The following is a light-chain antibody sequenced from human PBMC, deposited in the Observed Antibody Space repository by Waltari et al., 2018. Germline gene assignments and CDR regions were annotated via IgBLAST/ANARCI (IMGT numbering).Light chain of an antibody. CDR3: SSFTRATTLI. V-gene: IGLV2-14*03. CDR1: SSDVGGYNS. Sequence: QSALTQPASVSGSPGQSIPISCTGTSSDVGGYNSVSWYQQHPGKVPKLVIYDVSNRPSGVSTRFSGLQADDEADYYCSSFTRATTLIFGGGTKLTVL. CDR2: DVS. J-gene: IGLJ2*01.